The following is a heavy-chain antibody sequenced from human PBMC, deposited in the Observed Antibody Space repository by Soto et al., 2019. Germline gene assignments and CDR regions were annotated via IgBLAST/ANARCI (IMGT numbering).Heavy chain of an antibody. Sequence: PGGSLRLSCAASGFTFSSYAMSWVRQAPGKGLEWVSAISGSGGSTYYADSVKGRFTISRDNSKNTLHLQMNSLRAEDTAVYYCAKERITMIVVVIKSPNDAFDIWGQGTMVTVSS. CDR3: AKERITMIVVVIKSPNDAFDI. CDR2: ISGSGGST. J-gene: IGHJ3*02. CDR1: GFTFSSYA. D-gene: IGHD3-22*01. V-gene: IGHV3-23*01.